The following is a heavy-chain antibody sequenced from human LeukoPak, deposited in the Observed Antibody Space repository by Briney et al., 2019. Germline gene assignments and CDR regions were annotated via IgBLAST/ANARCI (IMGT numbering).Heavy chain of an antibody. CDR1: GSTFTNFE. CDR3: ARAGPPAFDP. V-gene: IGHV3-48*03. Sequence: PGGSLGLSCAASGSTFTNFEMNWVRQAPGKGLEWVSYISYSGSTTSYADSVKGRFTISRDNAKNSLYLQMYSLRAEDTAVYYCARAGPPAFDPWGQGTLVTVSS. CDR2: ISYSGSTT. J-gene: IGHJ5*02.